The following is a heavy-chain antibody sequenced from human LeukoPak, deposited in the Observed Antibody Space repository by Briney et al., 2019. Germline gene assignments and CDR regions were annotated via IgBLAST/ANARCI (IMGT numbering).Heavy chain of an antibody. Sequence: GGSLRLSCAASGFTFSNYWMHWVRQAPGKGLVWVSRIDGDGTTANYAEPVKGRFTISRDNANNTLYLQINSLSAEDTAVYYCYVHHYYYYMDVWGKGTTVTVSS. CDR3: YVHHYYYYMDV. D-gene: IGHD3-16*01. J-gene: IGHJ6*03. CDR1: GFTFSNYW. CDR2: IDGDGTTA. V-gene: IGHV3-74*01.